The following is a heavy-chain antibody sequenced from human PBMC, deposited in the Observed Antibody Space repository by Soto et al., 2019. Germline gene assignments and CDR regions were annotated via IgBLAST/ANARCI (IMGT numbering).Heavy chain of an antibody. D-gene: IGHD2-2*02. V-gene: IGHV1-69*01. J-gene: IGHJ4*02. CDR2: IIPMFGTS. CDR3: ARGSCSSTSCYKEYYFDL. CDR1: GGTFSGYA. Sequence: QVQLVQSGAEVKKPGSSVKVSCKASGGTFSGYAISWVRQAPGQGLEWMVEIIPMFGTSNYAQKFQGRVTITADESTSTAYMELSSLRSEDTAVYYCARGSCSSTSCYKEYYFDLWGQGTLGTVSS.